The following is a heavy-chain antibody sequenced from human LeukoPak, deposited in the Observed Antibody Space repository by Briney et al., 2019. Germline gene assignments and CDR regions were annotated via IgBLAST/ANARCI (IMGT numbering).Heavy chain of an antibody. D-gene: IGHD2-2*01. J-gene: IGHJ5*02. Sequence: SVKVSCKASGGTFSSYAISWVRQAPGQGLEWMGGIIPIFGTANYAQKFQGRVTITADESTSTAYMELSSLRSEDTAVYYCARVACSSTSCYAWFDPWGQGTLVTVSS. CDR3: ARVACSSTSCYAWFDP. CDR2: IIPIFGTA. V-gene: IGHV1-69*13. CDR1: GGTFSSYA.